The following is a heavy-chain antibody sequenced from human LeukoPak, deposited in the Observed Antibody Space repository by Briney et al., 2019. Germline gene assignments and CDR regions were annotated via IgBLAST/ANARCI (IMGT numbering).Heavy chain of an antibody. D-gene: IGHD6-13*01. Sequence: GGSLRLSCAASGFTFSNFAMTWVRQAPGKGLEWVSSIVGSSSTYYADSLKGRFTISRDNAKNSLYLQMNSLRAEDTAVYYCARIGAGSSRDYWGQGTLVTVPS. CDR1: GFTFSNFA. CDR3: ARIGAGSSRDY. J-gene: IGHJ4*02. CDR2: IVGSSST. V-gene: IGHV3-21*01.